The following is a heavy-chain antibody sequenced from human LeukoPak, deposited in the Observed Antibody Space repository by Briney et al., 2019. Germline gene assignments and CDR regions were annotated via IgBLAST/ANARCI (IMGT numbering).Heavy chain of an antibody. Sequence: SETLSLTCTVSGGSISSDYWRWIRQPPGKGLEWIGYIYYSGSTNYNPSLKSRVTISLDKSKKQFSLKLSSVTAADTAVYYCARSSGSTWYIKWFDPWGQGTLVTVSS. CDR2: IYYSGST. V-gene: IGHV4-59*01. J-gene: IGHJ5*02. CDR1: GGSISSDY. D-gene: IGHD6-13*01. CDR3: ARSSGSTWYIKWFDP.